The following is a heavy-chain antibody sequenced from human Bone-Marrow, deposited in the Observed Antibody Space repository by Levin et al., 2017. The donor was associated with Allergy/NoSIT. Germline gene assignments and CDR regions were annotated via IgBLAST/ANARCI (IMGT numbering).Heavy chain of an antibody. V-gene: IGHV3-30*18. D-gene: IGHD3-3*01. J-gene: IGHJ4*02. CDR3: AKDQTGGHVLRFLEWSDGYFDY. Sequence: PGGSLRLSCAASGFTFSSYGMHWVRQAPGKGLEWVAVISYDGSNKYYADSVKGRFTISRDNSKNTLYLQMNSLRAEDTAVYYCAKDQTGGHVLRFLEWSDGYFDYWGQGTLVTVSS. CDR2: ISYDGSNK. CDR1: GFTFSSYG.